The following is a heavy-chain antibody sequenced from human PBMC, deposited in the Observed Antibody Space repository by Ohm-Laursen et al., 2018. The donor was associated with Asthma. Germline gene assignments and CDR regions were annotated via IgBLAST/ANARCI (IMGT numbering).Heavy chain of an antibody. V-gene: IGHV3-7*05. CDR2: IYPDGGEK. J-gene: IGHJ4*02. Sequence: SLRLSCTASGLPFSNFWMSWVRQAPGKGLEWVANIYPDGGEKYYVDSVDGRFTISRDNAKNSLYLQMNSLRAEDTAVYCCATNLPYEAENYWGQGTLVTVSS. CDR1: GLPFSNFW. D-gene: IGHD3-16*01. CDR3: ATNLPYEAENY.